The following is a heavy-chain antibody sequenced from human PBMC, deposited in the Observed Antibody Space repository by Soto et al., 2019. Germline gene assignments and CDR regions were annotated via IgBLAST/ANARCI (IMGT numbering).Heavy chain of an antibody. CDR2: IIPIFGTA. Sequence: QVQLVQSGAEVKKPGSSVKVSCKASGSTFSSYAISWVRQAPGQGLEWMGGIIPIFGTANYAQKFQGRVTITADESTSTAYIELSSLRSEDTAVYYCAIEGQQLVLDYWFDPWGQGTLDTVSS. D-gene: IGHD6-13*01. V-gene: IGHV1-69*01. CDR3: AIEGQQLVLDYWFDP. J-gene: IGHJ5*02. CDR1: GSTFSSYA.